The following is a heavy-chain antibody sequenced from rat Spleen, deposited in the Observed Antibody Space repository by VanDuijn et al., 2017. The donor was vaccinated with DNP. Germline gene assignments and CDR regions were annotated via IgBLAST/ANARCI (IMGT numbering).Heavy chain of an antibody. CDR2: ISYSGIP. V-gene: IGHV3-1*01. Sequence: EVQLQESGPGLVKPSQSLSLTCSVTGYSITSNYWGWIRKFPGNKMEWIGHISYSGIPRYNPSLKSQISITRDTSKNQFFLQLDSVTTEDTATYYCARLRLEWELRAMDAWGQGTSVTVSS. CDR3: ARLRLEWELRAMDA. D-gene: IGHD1-1*01. J-gene: IGHJ4*01. CDR1: GYSITSNY.